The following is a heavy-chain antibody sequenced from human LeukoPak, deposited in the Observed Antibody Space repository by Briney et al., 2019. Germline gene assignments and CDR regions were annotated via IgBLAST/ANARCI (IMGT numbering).Heavy chain of an antibody. CDR1: GGSISSYY. CDR2: IYYSGST. J-gene: IGHJ6*03. D-gene: IGHD6-19*01. Sequence: SETLSLTCTVSGGSISSYYWGWIRQPPGKGLEWIGSIYYSGSTYYNPSLKSRVTISVDTSKNQFSLKLSSVTAADTAVYYCAKRGIAVAGTYYYYYMDVWGKGTTVTVSS. V-gene: IGHV4-39*07. CDR3: AKRGIAVAGTYYYYYMDV.